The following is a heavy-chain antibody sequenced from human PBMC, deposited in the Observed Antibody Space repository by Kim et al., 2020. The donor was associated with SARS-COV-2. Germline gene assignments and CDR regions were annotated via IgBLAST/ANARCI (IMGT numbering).Heavy chain of an antibody. CDR2: IKSNTGGGTT. J-gene: IGHJ4*02. D-gene: IGHD1-20*01. CDR3: TKGYTLAVFFDY. CDR1: GFTFGNDG. Sequence: GGSLRLSCAASGFTFGNDGMNWVRQAPGKGLEWVGRIKSNTGGGTTDYAAPVKGRFTISKDNKNNTLYLHMNRLKTEDTAVYYCTKGYTLAVFFDYWGQGTLVTASS. V-gene: IGHV3-15*01.